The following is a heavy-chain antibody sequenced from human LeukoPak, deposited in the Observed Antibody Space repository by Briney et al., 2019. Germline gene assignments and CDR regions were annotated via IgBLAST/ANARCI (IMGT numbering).Heavy chain of an antibody. CDR2: ISSSSSYI. CDR3: ARALYDSSGYYFDY. CDR1: GFTFSSYS. J-gene: IGHJ4*02. D-gene: IGHD3-22*01. V-gene: IGHV3-21*01. Sequence: GGSLRLSCAASGFTFSSYSMNWVRQAPGKGLDWVSSISSSSSYIYYADSVKGRFTISRDNAKNSLYLQMNSLRAEDTAVYYCARALYDSSGYYFDYWGQGTLVTVSS.